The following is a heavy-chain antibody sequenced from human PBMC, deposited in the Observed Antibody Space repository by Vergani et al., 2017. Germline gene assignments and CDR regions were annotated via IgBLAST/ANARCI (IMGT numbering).Heavy chain of an antibody. CDR3: SRGRGYSFGYSDY. CDR1: GFSFGDYA. CDR2: IRNKGYGGRT. D-gene: IGHD5-18*01. Sequence: EVQLVESGGGLVPPGRSLRLSCAASGFSFGDYAMTWVRQAPGKGPEWIAFIRNKGYGGRTEYAASVKGRFTISRDESKRLAYLQLSGLKTEDTAVYFCSRGRGYSFGYSDYWGQGALVTVSS. V-gene: IGHV3-49*04. J-gene: IGHJ4*02.